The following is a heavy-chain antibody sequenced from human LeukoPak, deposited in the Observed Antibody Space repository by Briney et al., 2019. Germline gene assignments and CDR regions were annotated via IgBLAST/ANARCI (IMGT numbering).Heavy chain of an antibody. Sequence: GRSLRLSCATSGFTVSANYMTWVRQVPGKGLEWVSLIYSGGSTSYADSVKGRFTISRDNSKNILYLQMNSLRAEDTAVYYCARGGRDGYNYFDYWGQGTLVTVSS. J-gene: IGHJ4*02. CDR3: ARGGRDGYNYFDY. CDR2: IYSGGST. V-gene: IGHV3-53*01. CDR1: GFTVSANY. D-gene: IGHD5-24*01.